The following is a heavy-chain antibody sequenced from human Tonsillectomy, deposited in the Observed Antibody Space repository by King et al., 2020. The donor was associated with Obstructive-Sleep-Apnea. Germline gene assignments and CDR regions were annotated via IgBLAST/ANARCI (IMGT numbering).Heavy chain of an antibody. CDR1: GFTFSDDW. CDR3: THIVVLPAAMLY. V-gene: IGHV3-15*01. D-gene: IGHD2-2*01. CDR2: IKSKIGGGTS. Sequence: VQLVESGGGLVKPGGSLRLSCVASGFTFSDDWMSWVRLAPGKGLEWVGGIKSKIGGGTSDDAAPVKGRFTISRDDSKNTVYLQMNSLKTEDTAVYFCTHIVVLPAAMLYWGQGTLVTVSS. J-gene: IGHJ4*02.